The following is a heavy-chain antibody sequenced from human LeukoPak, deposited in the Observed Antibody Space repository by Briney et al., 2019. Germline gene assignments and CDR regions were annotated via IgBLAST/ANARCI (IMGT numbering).Heavy chain of an antibody. D-gene: IGHD1-1*01. Sequence: SQTLSLTCTVSGGSISSGSYYWSWIRQPAGKGLEWIGRIYTTGRTIYNPSLKSQVTISIITSKNQFSLKLTSVTATDTAMYYCARESLEFRFFDFWGQGALVTVSS. J-gene: IGHJ4*02. CDR2: IYTTGRT. CDR1: GGSISSGSYY. V-gene: IGHV4-61*02. CDR3: ARESLEFRFFDF.